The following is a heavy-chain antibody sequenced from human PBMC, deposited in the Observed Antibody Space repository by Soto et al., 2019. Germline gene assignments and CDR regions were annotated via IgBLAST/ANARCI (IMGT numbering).Heavy chain of an antibody. Sequence: PGGSLRLSCAASGFTFDDYAMHWVRQAPGKGLEWVSGISWNSGSIGYADSVKGRFTISRDNAKNSLYLQMNSLRAEDTALYYCAKIISFSSTWYDGGFDYWGQGTLVTVSS. CDR3: AKIISFSSTWYDGGFDY. CDR2: ISWNSGSI. D-gene: IGHD6-13*01. J-gene: IGHJ4*02. CDR1: GFTFDDYA. V-gene: IGHV3-9*01.